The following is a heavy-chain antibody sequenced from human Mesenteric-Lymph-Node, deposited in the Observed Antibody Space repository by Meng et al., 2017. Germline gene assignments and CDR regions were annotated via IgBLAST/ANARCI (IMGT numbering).Heavy chain of an antibody. CDR3: ARGYGPIHSEYNFDY. Sequence: AQRRQSGRGLVNPPKTPSLPCAISGDSVSSNSAAWNWIRQSPSRGLEWLGRTFYRSKWSNEYAVSVKSRITINPDTSKNQFFLQLNSVTPEDTAVYYCARGYGPIHSEYNFDYWGQGTLVTVSS. V-gene: IGHV6-1*01. J-gene: IGHJ4*02. D-gene: IGHD1-26*01. CDR2: TFYRSKWSN. CDR1: GDSVSSNSAA.